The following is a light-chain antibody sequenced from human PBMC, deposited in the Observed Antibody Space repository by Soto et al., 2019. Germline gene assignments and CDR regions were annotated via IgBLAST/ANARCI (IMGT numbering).Light chain of an antibody. V-gene: IGLV1-51*02. CDR2: ETG. CDR1: SADIGNNY. CDR3: GTWDSSLSADV. J-gene: IGLJ1*01. Sequence: QSALTQPPSVSAAPGQKVTISCSGSSADIGNNYVSWYQHLPGTAPKLLIYETGQRPSGIPDRFSGSKSGTSATLGITGLQTGDEADYYCGTWDSSLSADVFGTGTKLTVL.